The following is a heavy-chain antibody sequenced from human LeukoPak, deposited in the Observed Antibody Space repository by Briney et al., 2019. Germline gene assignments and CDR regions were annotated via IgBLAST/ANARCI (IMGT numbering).Heavy chain of an antibody. CDR2: IYPGDSDT. J-gene: IGHJ4*02. CDR1: GYSFTSYW. V-gene: IGHV5-51*07. Sequence: GESLKISCKGSGYSFTSYWIGWVHQMPGKGLEWMGIIYPGDSDTRYSPSFQGQVTISADKSISTAYLQWSSLRASDTAMYYCARLGIAAAGTWDFDYWGQGTLVTVSS. D-gene: IGHD6-13*01. CDR3: ARLGIAAAGTWDFDY.